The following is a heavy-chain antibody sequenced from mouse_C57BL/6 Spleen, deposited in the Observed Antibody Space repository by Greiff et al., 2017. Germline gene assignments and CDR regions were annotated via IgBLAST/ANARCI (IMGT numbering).Heavy chain of an antibody. D-gene: IGHD2-5*01. Sequence: QVQLKQSGPGLVQPSQSLSITCTVSGFSLTSYGVHWVRQSPGKGLEWLGVIWSGGITDSNAAFISRLSISKDNSKSQVFFKMNSLQADDTDIYYCARCYYSNLFDYWGQGTTLTVSS. V-gene: IGHV2-2*01. CDR3: ARCYYSNLFDY. CDR2: IWSGGIT. J-gene: IGHJ2*01. CDR1: GFSLTSYG.